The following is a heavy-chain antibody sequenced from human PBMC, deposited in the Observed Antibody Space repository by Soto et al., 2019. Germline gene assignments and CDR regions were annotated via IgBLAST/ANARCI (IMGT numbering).Heavy chain of an antibody. J-gene: IGHJ6*03. CDR1: GFTVSSNY. CDR2: IYSGGST. CDR3: ASGFIRFLEWLLPYYYYYYYMDV. V-gene: IGHV3-66*01. D-gene: IGHD3-3*01. Sequence: GGSLRLSCAASGFTVSSNYMSWVRQAPGKGLEWVSVIYSGGSTYYADSVKGRFTISRDNSKNTLYLQMNSLRAEDTAVYYCASGFIRFLEWLLPYYYYYYYMDVWGKGTTVTVSS.